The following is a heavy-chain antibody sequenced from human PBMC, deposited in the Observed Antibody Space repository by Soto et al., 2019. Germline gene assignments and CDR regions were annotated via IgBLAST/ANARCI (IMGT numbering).Heavy chain of an antibody. J-gene: IGHJ3*02. Sequence: QVQLVETGGGVVLPGRSLRLSCAASGFTFSSYGMQWVRQAPGKGLEWVAVIWYDGSNQYYADSVKGRFTISRDNSKNALYLEMDSLRAVDTVVYYCARDRGDLGDAFDTWGQGAMVTVSS. CDR2: IWYDGSNQ. V-gene: IGHV3-33*01. CDR1: GFTFSSYG. D-gene: IGHD2-21*02. CDR3: ARDRGDLGDAFDT.